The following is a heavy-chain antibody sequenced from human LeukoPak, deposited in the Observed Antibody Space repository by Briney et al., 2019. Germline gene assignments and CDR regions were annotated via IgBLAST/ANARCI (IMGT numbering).Heavy chain of an antibody. CDR2: TYSGDTT. CDR1: GFIVSSNH. D-gene: IGHD3-10*01. J-gene: IGHJ4*02. CDR3: ARERPGSRVLDY. V-gene: IGHV3-66*01. Sequence: GGSLRLSCAASGFIVSSNHINWVRQTPAKGLEWVSITYSGDTTYYADSVKGRFTISRDNSKNTLYLQMNSLGVEDTAVYYCARERPGSRVLDYWGQGNVVTVSS.